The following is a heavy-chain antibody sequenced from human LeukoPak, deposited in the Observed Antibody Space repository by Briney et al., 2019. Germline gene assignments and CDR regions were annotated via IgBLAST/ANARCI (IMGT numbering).Heavy chain of an antibody. Sequence: SQTLSLTCAISGDSVSSNSAAWNWIRQSSSRGLEWLGRAYYRSKWYNDYAVSVKSRITINPDTSKNQFSLQLNSVTPEDTAVYYCARFGAPSYYGSGSYYNLWGQGTLVTVSS. V-gene: IGHV6-1*01. D-gene: IGHD3-10*01. CDR3: ARFGAPSYYGSGSYYNL. CDR2: AYYRSKWYN. J-gene: IGHJ4*02. CDR1: GDSVSSNSAA.